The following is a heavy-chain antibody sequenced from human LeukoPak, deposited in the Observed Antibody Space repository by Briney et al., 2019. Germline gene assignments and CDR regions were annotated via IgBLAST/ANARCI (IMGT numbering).Heavy chain of an antibody. Sequence: ASVWVSCQASGYTLTGDGISWLRQASGQGLEWMEYITAHNGNTHYAQKLQGRVTMTADTSTNTAYMELRGLSSNDTAVYFCAREAMVRGVITHAFDTRGQGTLLTVSS. CDR3: AREAMVRGVITHAFDT. J-gene: IGHJ4*02. CDR2: ITAHNGNT. V-gene: IGHV1-18*01. D-gene: IGHD3-10*01. CDR1: GYTLTGDG.